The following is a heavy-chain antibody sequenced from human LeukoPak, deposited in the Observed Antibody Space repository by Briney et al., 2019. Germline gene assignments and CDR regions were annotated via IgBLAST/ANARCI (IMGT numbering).Heavy chain of an antibody. CDR3: ARDLYSSRTNDAFVI. D-gene: IGHD6-13*01. V-gene: IGHV4-59*02. CDR2: IYYTET. J-gene: IGHJ3*02. CDR1: GGSVSNYY. Sequence: PSETLSLTCTVSGGSVSNYYWSWIRQSPGKGLEWIGYIYYTETSYNPSLKSRVTISVDTSKNQFSLQLSSVTAADTAVYYCARDLYSSRTNDAFVIWGQGTMVTVSS.